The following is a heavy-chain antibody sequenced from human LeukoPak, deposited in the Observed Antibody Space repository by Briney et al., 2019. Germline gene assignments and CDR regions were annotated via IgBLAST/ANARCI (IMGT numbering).Heavy chain of an antibody. V-gene: IGHV1-8*01. D-gene: IGHD6-19*01. J-gene: IGHJ4*02. CDR2: MNPNSGNT. CDR3: ARAAVARRPLGY. CDR1: GYTFTSYD. Sequence: GASVKVSCKASGYTFTSYDINWVRQATGQGPEWMGWMNPNSGNTGYAQKFQGRVTMTRNTSISTAYMELSSLRSEDTAVYYCARAAVARRPLGYWGQGTLVTVSS.